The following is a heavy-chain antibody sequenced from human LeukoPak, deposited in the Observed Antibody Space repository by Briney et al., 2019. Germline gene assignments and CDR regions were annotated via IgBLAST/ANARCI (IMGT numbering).Heavy chain of an antibody. D-gene: IGHD5-12*01. CDR1: GGSISSYY. J-gene: IGHJ4*02. CDR2: IYYSGST. Sequence: SETLSLTCTVSGGSISSYYWSWIRQPPGKGLEWIGYIYYSGSTYYNPSLRSRVTISVDTSKKQFSLKLSSVTAADTAVYYCARNSGYDYVSFDYWGQGTLVTVSS. CDR3: ARNSGYDYVSFDY. V-gene: IGHV4-59*01.